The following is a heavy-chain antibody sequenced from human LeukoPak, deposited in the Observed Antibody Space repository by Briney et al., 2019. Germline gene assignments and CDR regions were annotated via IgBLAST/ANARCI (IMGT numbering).Heavy chain of an antibody. CDR3: ARGPMGDDYYDSSGYYSNYFDY. V-gene: IGHV1-2*02. CDR2: INPNSGGT. CDR1: GYTFTGYY. J-gene: IGHJ4*02. Sequence: ASVKVSCKASGYTFTGYYMHWVRQAPGQGLEWMGWINPNSGGTNYAQKFQGRVTMTGDTSIGTAYMELSRLRSDDTAVYYCARGPMGDDYYDSSGYYSNYFDYWGQGTLVTVSS. D-gene: IGHD3-22*01.